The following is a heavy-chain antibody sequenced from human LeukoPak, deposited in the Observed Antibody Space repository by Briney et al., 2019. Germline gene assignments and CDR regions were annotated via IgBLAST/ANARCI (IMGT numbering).Heavy chain of an antibody. V-gene: IGHV3-23*01. Sequence: PGGSLRLSCAASGFSFSNYAMSWVRQAPGKGLEWVSGVSASGASTYSEDSVKGRFIISRDNFKNTVFLQMNSLRAEDTAVYYCARQHTGWYVDYWGQGILVTVSS. J-gene: IGHJ4*02. D-gene: IGHD6-19*01. CDR3: ARQHTGWYVDY. CDR2: VSASGAST. CDR1: GFSFSNYA.